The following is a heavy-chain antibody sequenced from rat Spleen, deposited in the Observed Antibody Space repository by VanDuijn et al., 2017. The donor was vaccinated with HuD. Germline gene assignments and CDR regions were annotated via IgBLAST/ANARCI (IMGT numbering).Heavy chain of an antibody. CDR3: ARHNSGYGVMDA. D-gene: IGHD4-3*01. CDR1: GFTFSDYN. J-gene: IGHJ4*01. V-gene: IGHV5-7*01. Sequence: EVQLVESGGGLVQPGRSLKLSCAASGFTFSDYNMAWVRQAPTKGLERVASISYDGSNTYYRDSVKGRFTVSRDNAKNTQYLQLDSLRSEDTATYYCARHNSGYGVMDAWGQGASVTVSS. CDR2: ISYDGSNT.